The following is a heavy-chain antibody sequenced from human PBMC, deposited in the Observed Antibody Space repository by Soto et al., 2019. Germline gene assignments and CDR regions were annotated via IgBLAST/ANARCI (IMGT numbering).Heavy chain of an antibody. V-gene: IGHV3-48*02. CDR2: ISSSGSII. Sequence: GGSLRLSCAASGLAFSRYSMNWVRQAPGKGLEWVAYISSSGSIISYPDSVKGRFTISRDNDKNSLYLQMNSLREEDTAVYFCAREGLYDSSGYYPYYFDYWGLGTLVTVSS. J-gene: IGHJ4*02. D-gene: IGHD3-22*01. CDR1: GLAFSRYS. CDR3: AREGLYDSSGYYPYYFDY.